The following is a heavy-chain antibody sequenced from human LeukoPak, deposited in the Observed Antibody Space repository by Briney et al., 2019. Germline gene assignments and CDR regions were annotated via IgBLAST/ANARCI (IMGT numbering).Heavy chain of an antibody. J-gene: IGHJ1*01. V-gene: IGHV4-59*01. CDR2: IYYSGST. Sequence: SETLSLTCTVSGGSISSYYWSWIRQPPGKGLEWIGYIYYSGSTNYNPSLKSRVTISVDTSKNQFSLKLSSVTAADTAVYYCARVGDDLAEYFQHWGQGTLVTVSS. D-gene: IGHD3-16*01. CDR1: GGSISSYY. CDR3: ARVGDDLAEYFQH.